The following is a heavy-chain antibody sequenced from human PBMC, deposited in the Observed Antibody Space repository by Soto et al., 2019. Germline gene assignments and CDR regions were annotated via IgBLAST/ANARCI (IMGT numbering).Heavy chain of an antibody. D-gene: IGHD5-12*01. V-gene: IGHV5-51*01. CDR1: GYSFTIYC. Sequence: GESLKISCTGSGYSFTIYCIGLVRQMPGKGLEWMGIIYPGDSDTRYSPSFQGQVTISADKSISTAYLQWSSLKASDTAMYYCARQGPSGYKFVDIWGQGTMVTVSS. CDR2: IYPGDSDT. CDR3: ARQGPSGYKFVDI. J-gene: IGHJ3*02.